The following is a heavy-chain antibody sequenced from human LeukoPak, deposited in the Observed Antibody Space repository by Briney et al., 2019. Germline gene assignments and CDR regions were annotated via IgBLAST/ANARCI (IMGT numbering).Heavy chain of an antibody. J-gene: IGHJ4*02. V-gene: IGHV1-2*02. CDR2: INPNSGGT. D-gene: IGHD3-22*01. CDR1: GYTFTGYY. CDR3: ARGGETYYYDSSGYYPHGTFDY. Sequence: GESLKISCKGSGYTFTGYYMHWVRQAPGQGLEWMGWINPNSGGTNYAQKFQGRVTMTRDTSISTAYMELSRLRSDDTAVYCCARGGETYYYDSSGYYPHGTFDYWGQGTLVTVSS.